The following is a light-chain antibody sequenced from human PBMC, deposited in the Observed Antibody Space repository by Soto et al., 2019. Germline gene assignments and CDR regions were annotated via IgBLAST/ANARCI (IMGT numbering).Light chain of an antibody. CDR2: TAS. CDR3: QQYFSYPLT. V-gene: IGKV1-8*01. J-gene: IGKJ4*01. Sequence: AIRMTQSPSSFSASTGDRVTITCRASQGISSHLAWYQVKPGKAPRLLIYTASYLDSGVPSRFSGSGSGIXXXXTIXTLXSXXXXVYYCQQYFSYPLTFGGGTKVEIK. CDR1: QGISSH.